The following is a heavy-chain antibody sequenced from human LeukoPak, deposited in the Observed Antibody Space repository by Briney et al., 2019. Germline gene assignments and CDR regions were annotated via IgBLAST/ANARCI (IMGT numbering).Heavy chain of an antibody. Sequence: GASVKVSCKASGYTFTSYGISWLRQASGQGPEWMGWISAYNGNANYAQKFQGRVSMTTDTSTGTAYMELRSLTADDTALYYCARDTALTITPGGPDYWGRGTLITVSS. CDR3: ARDTALTITPGGPDY. V-gene: IGHV1-18*01. CDR2: ISAYNGNA. CDR1: GYTFTSYG. D-gene: IGHD2-8*02. J-gene: IGHJ4*02.